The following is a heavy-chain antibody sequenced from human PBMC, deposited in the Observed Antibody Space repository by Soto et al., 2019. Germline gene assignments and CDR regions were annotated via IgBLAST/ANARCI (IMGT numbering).Heavy chain of an antibody. D-gene: IGHD2-2*01. CDR3: ARGYCSSTSCYRAHWFDP. CDR2: IYYSGST. Sequence: SETLSLTCTVSGGSISSYYWSWIRQPPGKGLEWIGYIYYSGSTNYNPSLKSRVTISVDTSKNQFSLKLSSVTAADTAVYYCARGYCSSTSCYRAHWFDPWGQGTLVTVSS. J-gene: IGHJ5*02. V-gene: IGHV4-59*01. CDR1: GGSISSYY.